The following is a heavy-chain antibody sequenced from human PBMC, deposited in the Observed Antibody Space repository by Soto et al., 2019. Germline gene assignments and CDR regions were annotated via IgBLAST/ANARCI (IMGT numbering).Heavy chain of an antibody. CDR2: ISAYNGNT. CDR3: ARVGGGYSYGFRGLDYYYYMDV. J-gene: IGHJ6*03. Sequence: ASVKVSCKASGYTFTSYGISWVRQAPGQGLEWMGWISAYNGNTNYAQKLQGRVTMTTDTSTSTAYMELRSLRSDDTAVYYCARVGGGYSYGFRGLDYYYYMDVWGKGTTVTVSS. V-gene: IGHV1-18*01. CDR1: GYTFTSYG. D-gene: IGHD5-18*01.